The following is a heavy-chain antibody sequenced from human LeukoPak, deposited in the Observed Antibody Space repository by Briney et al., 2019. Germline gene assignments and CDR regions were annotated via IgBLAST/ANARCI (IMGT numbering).Heavy chain of an antibody. J-gene: IGHJ5*02. D-gene: IGHD3-22*01. Sequence: GGSLRLSCAASGFTFSSYSMNWVRQAPGKGLEWVSSISSSKTYIYYADSVKGRFTISRDNVKNSLYLQMNSLRAEDTAVYYCARDQDPYYYDSSGYHWGQGTLVTVSS. CDR3: ARDQDPYYYDSSGYH. CDR1: GFTFSSYS. V-gene: IGHV3-21*01. CDR2: ISSSKTYI.